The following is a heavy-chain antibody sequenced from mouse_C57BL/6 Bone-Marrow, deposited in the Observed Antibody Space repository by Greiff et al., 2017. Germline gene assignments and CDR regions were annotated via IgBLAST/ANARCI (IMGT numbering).Heavy chain of an antibody. CDR3: AREVIYDGYYYFDY. D-gene: IGHD2-3*01. Sequence: VQLQQSGPELVKPGASVKIPCKASGYTFTDYNMDWVKQSHGKSLEWIGDINPNNGGTIYNQKFKGKATLTVDKSSSTAYMELRSLTSEDTAVYYCAREVIYDGYYYFDYRGQGTTLTVSS. V-gene: IGHV1-18*01. CDR2: INPNNGGT. CDR1: GYTFTDYN. J-gene: IGHJ2*01.